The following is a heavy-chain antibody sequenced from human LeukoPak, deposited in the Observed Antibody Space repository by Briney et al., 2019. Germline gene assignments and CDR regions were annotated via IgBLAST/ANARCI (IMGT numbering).Heavy chain of an antibody. CDR1: GFTFSSYG. CDR2: IWYDGSHK. J-gene: IGHJ4*02. D-gene: IGHD6-19*01. Sequence: GGSLRLSCAASGFTFSSYGMHWVRQAPGKGLEWVAVIWYDGSHKYYADSVKGRFTISRDNSKNTLYLEMNSLSAEDTAVYYCAREYRSGWTGLGYWGQGILVTVSS. V-gene: IGHV3-33*01. CDR3: AREYRSGWTGLGY.